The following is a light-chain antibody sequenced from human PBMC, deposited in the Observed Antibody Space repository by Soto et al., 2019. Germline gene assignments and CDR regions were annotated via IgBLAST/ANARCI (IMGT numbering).Light chain of an antibody. Sequence: QSALTQPASVSESHGQSITSSCTGTSSDVGGYNYVSWYQQHPGKAPKLMIYDVSNRPSGVSNRFSGSKSGNTASLTISGLQAEDEADYYCSSYTSSSTLVFGGGTKLTVL. V-gene: IGLV2-14*01. CDR3: SSYTSSSTLV. CDR1: SSDVGGYNY. CDR2: DVS. J-gene: IGLJ2*01.